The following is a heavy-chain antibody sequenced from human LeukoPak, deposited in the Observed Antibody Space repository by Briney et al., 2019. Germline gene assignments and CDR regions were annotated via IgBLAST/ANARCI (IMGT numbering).Heavy chain of an antibody. CDR2: ISAYNGNT. V-gene: IGHV1-18*01. CDR1: GYTFTSYG. Sequence: ASVKVSCKASGYTFTSYGISWVRQASGQGLEWMGWISAYNGNTNYAQKLQGRVTMTTDTSTSTAYMELRSLRSDDTAVYYCARGGCYDFWSGYLSYWGQGTLVTVSS. CDR3: ARGGCYDFWSGYLSY. J-gene: IGHJ4*02. D-gene: IGHD3-3*01.